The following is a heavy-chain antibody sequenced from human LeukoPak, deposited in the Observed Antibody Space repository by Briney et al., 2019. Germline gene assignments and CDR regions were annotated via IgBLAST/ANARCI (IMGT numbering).Heavy chain of an antibody. V-gene: IGHV3-21*01. CDR2: ISSRSSYI. D-gene: IGHD2-15*01. Sequence: GGSLRLSCAASGFTFSSYSMNWVRQAPGKGLEWVSSISSRSSYIYYADSVKGRFTISRDNAKNSLYLQMNSLRAEDTAVYYCARGGCDGGSCYIDYWGQGTLVTVSS. J-gene: IGHJ4*02. CDR1: GFTFSSYS. CDR3: ARGGCDGGSCYIDY.